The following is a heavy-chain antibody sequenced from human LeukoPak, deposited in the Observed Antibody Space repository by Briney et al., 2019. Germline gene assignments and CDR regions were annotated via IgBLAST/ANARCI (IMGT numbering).Heavy chain of an antibody. D-gene: IGHD3-10*01. Sequence: ASVNDSRMASGYTFTSYVISWVRQAPGQGGEWVGGSSAFNGNTNNVQRLQGRVTLTTDTSTSTANMERRSLISDDTAVYYCARGGITTVRGVIISGNTVLKAWGQGTLVTVSS. CDR3: ARGGITTVRGVIISGNTVLKA. CDR2: SSAFNGNT. J-gene: IGHJ5*02. V-gene: IGHV1-18*04. CDR1: GYTFTSYV.